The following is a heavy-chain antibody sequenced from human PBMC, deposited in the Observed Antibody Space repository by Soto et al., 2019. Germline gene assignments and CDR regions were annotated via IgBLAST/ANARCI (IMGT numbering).Heavy chain of an antibody. CDR2: ISAYNGNT. CDR3: ARAMVVTASSDY. CDR1: GYTFTIYG. D-gene: IGHD2-21*02. J-gene: IGHJ4*02. V-gene: IGHV1-18*04. Sequence: ASVKVSCKASGYTFTIYGISCVRQAPGQGLEWMGWISAYNGNTNYAQKLQGRVTMTTDTSTSTAYMELRSLRSDDTAVYYCARAMVVTASSDYWGQGTLVTVSS.